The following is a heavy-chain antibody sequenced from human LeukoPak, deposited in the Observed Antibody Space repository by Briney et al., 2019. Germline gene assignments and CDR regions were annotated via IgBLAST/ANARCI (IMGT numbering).Heavy chain of an antibody. CDR2: ISTSSSTI. CDR1: GFTFSSYN. V-gene: IGHV3-48*01. CDR3: ASMYFSQYLQH. Sequence: QPGGSLRLSCAASGFTFSSYNMSWVRQAPGKGLEWVSYISTSSSTIYYADSVKGRFTISRDNSKNTLYLQMNSLRAEDTAVYYCASMYFSQYLQHWGQGTLVTVSS. D-gene: IGHD2-8*01. J-gene: IGHJ1*01.